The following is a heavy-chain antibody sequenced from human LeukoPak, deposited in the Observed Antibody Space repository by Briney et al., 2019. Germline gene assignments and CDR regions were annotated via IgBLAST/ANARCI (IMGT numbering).Heavy chain of an antibody. Sequence: SETLSLTCTVSGGSISSSSYYWGWIRQPPGKGLEWIGSIYYSGSTYYNPSLKSRVTISVDTSKNQFSLKLSSVTAADTAVYYCARDAYYDILTGYYRYGMDVWGQGTTVTVSS. CDR3: ARDAYYDILTGYYRYGMDV. CDR1: GGSISSSSYY. V-gene: IGHV4-39*02. CDR2: IYYSGST. J-gene: IGHJ6*02. D-gene: IGHD3-9*01.